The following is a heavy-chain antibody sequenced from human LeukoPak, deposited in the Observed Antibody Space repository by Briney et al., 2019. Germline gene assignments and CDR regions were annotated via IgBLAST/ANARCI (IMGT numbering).Heavy chain of an antibody. CDR3: ARGTHYGDYRRPYYFDY. CDR2: IYSGGST. J-gene: IGHJ4*02. Sequence: SGGSLRLSCSASGFTVSSNYMNWVRQAPGKGLEWVSVIYSGGSTYYADSVKGRFIISRDKSKNTVYLQMNSLRAEDTAVYYCARGTHYGDYRRPYYFDYWGQGTLVTVSS. D-gene: IGHD4-17*01. CDR1: GFTVSSNY. V-gene: IGHV3-53*01.